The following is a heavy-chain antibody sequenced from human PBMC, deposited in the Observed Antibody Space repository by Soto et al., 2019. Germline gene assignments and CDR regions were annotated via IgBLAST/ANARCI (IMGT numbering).Heavy chain of an antibody. J-gene: IGHJ6*02. D-gene: IGHD5-12*01. CDR3: ARDKYNGYDPAPYYYYGMDV. CDR2: IIPIFGTA. Sequence: SVKVSCKASGGTFSSYAISWVRQAPGQGLELMGGIIPIFGTANYAQKFQGRVTITADESTSTAYMELSSLRSEDTAVYYCARDKYNGYDPAPYYYYGMDVWGQGTTVTVSS. CDR1: GGTFSSYA. V-gene: IGHV1-69*01.